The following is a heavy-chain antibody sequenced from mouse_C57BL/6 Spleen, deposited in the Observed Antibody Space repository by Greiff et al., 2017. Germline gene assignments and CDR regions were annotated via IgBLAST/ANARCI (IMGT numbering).Heavy chain of an antibody. CDR1: GFNIKDDY. CDR2: IDPENGDT. V-gene: IGHV14-4*01. Sequence: VQLQQSGAELVRPGASVKLSCTASGFNIKDDYMHWVKQRPEQGLEWIGWIDPENGDTEYASKFQGKATITADTSSNTAYLQLSSLTSEDTAVYYCTTSSFYDYDGGGYYWGQGTTLTVSS. D-gene: IGHD2-4*01. J-gene: IGHJ2*01. CDR3: TTSSFYDYDGGGYY.